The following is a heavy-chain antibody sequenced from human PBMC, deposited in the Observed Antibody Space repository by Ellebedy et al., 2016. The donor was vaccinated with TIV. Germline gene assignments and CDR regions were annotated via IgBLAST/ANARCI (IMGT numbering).Heavy chain of an antibody. D-gene: IGHD4-23*01. CDR2: ISNSGDNT. J-gene: IGHJ3*02. Sequence: GESLKISCAASGFTFSSYDMAWVRQAPGKGLEWVSGISNSGDNTYYANSVKGRFTISRDNSKNILYLQMNTLRAEDTAVYYCGGRWIWGQGTMVTVSS. V-gene: IGHV3-23*01. CDR3: GGRWI. CDR1: GFTFSSYD.